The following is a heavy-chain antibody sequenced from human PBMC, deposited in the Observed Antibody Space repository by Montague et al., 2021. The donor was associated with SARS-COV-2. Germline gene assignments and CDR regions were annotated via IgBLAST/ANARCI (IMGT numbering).Heavy chain of an antibody. J-gene: IGHJ3*02. Sequence: SETLSLTCTVSGASVSGSDWGWIRQSPGKGLEWIGYFYSVGSTDYNPSLKSRATTSRDTSKNQFSLKVRSVTAADTAVYYCSRETMTADAFDIWGQGTMVTVSS. CDR1: GASVSGSD. CDR3: SRETMTADAFDI. D-gene: IGHD1-14*01. V-gene: IGHV4-59*02. CDR2: FYSVGST.